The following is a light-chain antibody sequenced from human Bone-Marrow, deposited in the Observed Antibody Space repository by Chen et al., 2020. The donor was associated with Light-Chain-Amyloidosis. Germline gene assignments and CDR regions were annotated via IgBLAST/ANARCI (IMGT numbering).Light chain of an antibody. J-gene: IGLJ3*02. V-gene: IGLV2-18*02. CDR3: SSFTNSNTWV. CDR1: SSDIGNWNP. CDR2: EVS. Sequence: QSALTQPPSVSGSPGQSVTISSTGTSSDIGNWNPVSCPQQPPGTAPKLLIYEVSNRPSGVPDRFSGSKSGNTASLTISGLQAEDEANYYCSSFTNSNTWVFGGGTRLTVL.